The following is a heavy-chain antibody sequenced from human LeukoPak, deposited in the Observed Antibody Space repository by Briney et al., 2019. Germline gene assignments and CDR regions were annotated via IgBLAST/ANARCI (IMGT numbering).Heavy chain of an antibody. Sequence: GRSLRLSCAASGFTFDDYAMHWVRQAPGKGLEWVSYISGGSTYTNYANSVKGRFTISRDNARNSLFLQMNSLTAEDTAIYYCARSLISAVIGMDVWGQGTAVTVSS. CDR2: ISGGSTYT. CDR3: ARSLISAVIGMDV. J-gene: IGHJ6*02. D-gene: IGHD3-3*01. V-gene: IGHV3-11*06. CDR1: GFTFDDYA.